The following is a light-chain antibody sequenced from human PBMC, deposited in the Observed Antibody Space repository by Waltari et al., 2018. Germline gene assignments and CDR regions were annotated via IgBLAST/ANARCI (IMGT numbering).Light chain of an antibody. CDR2: AAS. CDR1: QGINNF. V-gene: IGKV1-9*01. Sequence: DIQLTQSPSFLSASVGDRVTITCRASQGINNFLAWYQQRPGKAPKFLIYAASPLQSGVPSRFSGSGSGTEFTLTISSLQPEGFATYYCQQLSDYPRTFGQGTKVEIK. CDR3: QQLSDYPRT. J-gene: IGKJ1*01.